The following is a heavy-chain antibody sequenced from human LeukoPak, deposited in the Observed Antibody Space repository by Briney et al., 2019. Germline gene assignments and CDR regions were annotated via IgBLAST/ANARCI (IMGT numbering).Heavy chain of an antibody. CDR1: GFTFSSYW. Sequence: GGSLGLSCTASGFTFSSYWMHWVRQAPGKGLVWVSRINIGGSGTTYADSVKGRFTISRDNTKNTLYLQMNSLRAEDTAVYYCASGAGDYGYYWGQGTLVTVSS. D-gene: IGHD4-17*01. J-gene: IGHJ4*02. CDR2: INIGGSGT. CDR3: ASGAGDYGYY. V-gene: IGHV3-74*01.